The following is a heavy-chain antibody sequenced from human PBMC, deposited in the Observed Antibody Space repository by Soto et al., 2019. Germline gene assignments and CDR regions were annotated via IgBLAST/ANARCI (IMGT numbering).Heavy chain of an antibody. V-gene: IGHV4-39*01. CDR1: GDSVSSSSYY. CDR2: IYYSGST. Sequence: SETLSLTCTVSGDSVSSSSYYWGWIRQPPGKGLEWIGSIYYSGSTYYNPSLKSRVTISVDTSKNQFSLKLSSVTAADTAVYYCAWDNVEMATIDYWGQGTLVTVSS. D-gene: IGHD5-12*01. CDR3: AWDNVEMATIDY. J-gene: IGHJ4*02.